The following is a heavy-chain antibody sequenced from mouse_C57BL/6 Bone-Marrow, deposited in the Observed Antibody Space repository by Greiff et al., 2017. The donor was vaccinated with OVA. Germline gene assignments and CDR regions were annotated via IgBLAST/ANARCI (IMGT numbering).Heavy chain of an antibody. CDR3: ARREIYDGYLLYAMDY. CDR1: GYTFTSYW. D-gene: IGHD2-3*01. J-gene: IGHJ4*01. Sequence: QVQLQQSGAELVMPGASVKLSCKASGYTFTSYWMHWVKQRPGQGLEWIGEIDPSDSYTNYNQKFKGKSTLTVDKSSSTAYMQLSSLTSEDSAVYYCARREIYDGYLLYAMDYWGQGTSVTVSS. V-gene: IGHV1-69*01. CDR2: IDPSDSYT.